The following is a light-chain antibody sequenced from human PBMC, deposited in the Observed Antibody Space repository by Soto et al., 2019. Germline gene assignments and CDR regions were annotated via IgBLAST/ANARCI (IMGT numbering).Light chain of an antibody. Sequence: QSVLTQPASVSGSPGQSITISCTGTSSDVGGYDYVSWYQQHPGKAPKLMIYDVSTRPSGVSNRFSGSKSGNTASLTISGLQAEDEADYYCSSYASSSTDYVFGTGTQLTVL. V-gene: IGLV2-14*01. CDR1: SSDVGGYDY. CDR2: DVS. CDR3: SSYASSSTDYV. J-gene: IGLJ1*01.